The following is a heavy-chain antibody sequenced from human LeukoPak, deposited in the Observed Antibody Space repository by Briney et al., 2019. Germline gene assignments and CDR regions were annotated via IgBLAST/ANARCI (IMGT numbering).Heavy chain of an antibody. J-gene: IGHJ3*02. CDR1: GFTVSRNY. V-gene: IGHV3-53*01. CDR2: IYGGGPA. Sequence: GGSLRLSCAASGFTVSRNYMSWVRQAPGRGLECVSVIYGGGPAYYADSVKGRFTISRDTAKNTLYLQMNSLRGEDTAVYFCARDLGIAGTTHAFDIWGHGTMVTVSS. CDR3: ARDLGIAGTTHAFDI. D-gene: IGHD1-14*01.